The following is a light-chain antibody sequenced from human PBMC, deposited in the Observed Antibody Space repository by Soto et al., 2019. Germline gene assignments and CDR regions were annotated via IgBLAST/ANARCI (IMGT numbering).Light chain of an antibody. V-gene: IGKV1-5*01. CDR3: QHYNSYGT. J-gene: IGKJ1*01. CDR2: DAS. Sequence: DIQMTQSPSTLSASVGDRVTITCRASQSISSSLAWYQQKPGKAPKLLIYDASNLESGVPSIFSGSGSGTEFTLTISSLPPDDFATYYCQHYNSYGTFGQGTKVDIK. CDR1: QSISSS.